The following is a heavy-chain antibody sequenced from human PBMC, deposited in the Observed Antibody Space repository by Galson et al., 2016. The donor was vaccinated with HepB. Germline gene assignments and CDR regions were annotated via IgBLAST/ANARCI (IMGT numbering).Heavy chain of an antibody. CDR1: GFSLRISGVG. J-gene: IGHJ2*01. CDR2: IYWDGDK. V-gene: IGHV2-5*02. Sequence: PALVTPTQTLTLTCSLSGFSLRISGVGVGWVRQPPGKALEWLALIYWDGDKRYSPSLKSRLTITKDASGDRVVLTMTDMDPEDTATYYCARLQGTGERNRHWYCARWDRGTLVAVSS. CDR3: ARLQGTGERNRHWYCAR. D-gene: IGHD1-14*01.